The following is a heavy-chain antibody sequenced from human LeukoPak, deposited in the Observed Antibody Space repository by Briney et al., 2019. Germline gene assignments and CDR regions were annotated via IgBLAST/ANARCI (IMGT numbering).Heavy chain of an antibody. CDR3: ARVLYYYDSSDYLGS. CDR1: GYSISSGYY. V-gene: IGHV4-38-2*02. CDR2: IYDSGST. J-gene: IGHJ5*02. D-gene: IGHD3-22*01. Sequence: SETLSLTCTVSGYSISSGYYWGWIRQPPGKGLEWIGSIYDSGSTYYNASLKSRVTISVDTSKNQFSLKLSSVTAADTAVYYCARVLYYYDSSDYLGSWGQGTLVTVSS.